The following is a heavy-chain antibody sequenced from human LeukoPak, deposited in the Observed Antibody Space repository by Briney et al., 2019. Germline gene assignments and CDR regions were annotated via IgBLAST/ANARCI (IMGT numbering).Heavy chain of an antibody. CDR2: IYAGGRT. CDR1: GDSISDGAYY. CDR3: ARGIDSGGYQHKGFGP. D-gene: IGHD3-22*01. Sequence: SETLSLTCTVSGDSISDGAYYWSWLPQPAGEGLEWIGRIYAGGRTNYNPSLKSRVTISVDTSKNQFSLRLSSVTAADTAVYYCARGIDSGGYQHKGFGPWGQGTLVTVSS. J-gene: IGHJ5*02. V-gene: IGHV4-61*02.